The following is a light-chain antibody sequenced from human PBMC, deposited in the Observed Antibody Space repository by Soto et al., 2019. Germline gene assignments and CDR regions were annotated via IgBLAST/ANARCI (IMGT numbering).Light chain of an antibody. CDR3: FSFTTDWTHV. CDR2: EVS. Sequence: QPASLSGSPGQSITISCTGTSSDVGAYNYVSWFQQHPGKAPTLIISEVSNRPSGVSNRFSGSKSGNAASLTISGLQAEDEADYFCFSFTTDWTHVFGTGTKVTVL. J-gene: IGLJ1*01. CDR1: SSDVGAYNY. V-gene: IGLV2-14*01.